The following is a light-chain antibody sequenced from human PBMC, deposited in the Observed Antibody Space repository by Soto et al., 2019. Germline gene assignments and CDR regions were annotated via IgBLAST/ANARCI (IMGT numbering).Light chain of an antibody. CDR2: EVS. CDR1: SSDVGGYDY. J-gene: IGLJ1*01. V-gene: IGLV2-14*01. CDR3: SSYSISIAYL. Sequence: QYAMTQPASVSGSPGQSITISCTGTSSDVGGYDYVSWYQLHPGKAPKLMVFEVSNRPSGVSYRFSGSKSGNTASLTISGLQAEDEADYFCSSYSISIAYLFGTGTKVTVL.